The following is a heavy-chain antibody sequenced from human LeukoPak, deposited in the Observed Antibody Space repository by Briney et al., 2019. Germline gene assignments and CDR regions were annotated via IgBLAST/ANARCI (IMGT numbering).Heavy chain of an antibody. CDR3: ARHGGQGAKGAVAGKDDYYYYGMDV. D-gene: IGHD6-19*01. CDR2: IYPYDSET. V-gene: IGHV5-51*01. CDR1: GYKFTTDY. Sequence: GESLKISCKGSGYKFTTDYIGWVRQMPGKGLEWMGIIYPYDSETKYSPSFKGQVTMSVDKSITTAFLQWSSLKASDTAMYYCARHGGQGAKGAVAGKDDYYYYGMDVWGQGTTVTVSS. J-gene: IGHJ6*02.